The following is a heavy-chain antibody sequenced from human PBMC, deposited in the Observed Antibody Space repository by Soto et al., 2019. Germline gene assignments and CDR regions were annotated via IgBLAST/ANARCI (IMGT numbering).Heavy chain of an antibody. CDR1: GYSFTSYW. D-gene: IGHD1-26*01. Sequence: LGESLKISCKGSGYSFTSYWIGWVRQMPGKGLEWMGIIYPGDSDTRYSPSFQGQVTISADKSISTAYLQWSSLKASDTAMYYCASAKNSGSYWPDYYYGMDVWGQGTTVTVSS. V-gene: IGHV5-51*01. J-gene: IGHJ6*02. CDR2: IYPGDSDT. CDR3: ASAKNSGSYWPDYYYGMDV.